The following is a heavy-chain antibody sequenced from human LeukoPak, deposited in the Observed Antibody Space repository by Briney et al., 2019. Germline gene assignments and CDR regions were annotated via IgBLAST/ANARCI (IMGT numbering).Heavy chain of an antibody. D-gene: IGHD6-19*01. V-gene: IGHV1-69*04. CDR2: IILPLDIT. J-gene: IGHJ4*02. CDR1: GDTFSSSA. CDR3: ARSSVTGHFDF. Sequence: SVKVSCKASGDTFSSSAISWVRQAPGQGLEWMGKIILPLDITNYAQQFQGGVTITTDKSTDTVFSELSSLRSQDTAVYYCARSSVTGHFDFWGQGTLVTVSS.